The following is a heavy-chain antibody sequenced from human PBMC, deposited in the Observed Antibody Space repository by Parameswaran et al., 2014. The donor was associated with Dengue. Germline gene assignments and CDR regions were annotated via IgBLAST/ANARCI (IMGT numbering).Heavy chain of an antibody. D-gene: IGHD3-10*01. CDR3: AKSKLDYGSGSYYNVAVYYGMDV. CDR2: ISWNSGSI. Sequence: KGLEWVSGISWNSGSIDYADSVKGRFTISRDNAKNSLYLQMNSLRAEDTALYYCAKSKLDYGSGSYYNVAVYYGMDVWGQGTTVTVSS. V-gene: IGHV3-9*01. J-gene: IGHJ6*02.